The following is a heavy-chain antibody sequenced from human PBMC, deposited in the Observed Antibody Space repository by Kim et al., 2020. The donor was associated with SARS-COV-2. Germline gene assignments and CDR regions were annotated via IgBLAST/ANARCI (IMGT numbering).Heavy chain of an antibody. D-gene: IGHD3-10*01. CDR3: VKDLSDYGSGTTPYYYYGMDV. Sequence: GGSLRLSCSASGFTFSSYAMHWVRQAPGKGLEYVSAISSNGGSTYYADSVKGRFTISRDNSKNTLYLQMSSLRAEDTAVYYCVKDLSDYGSGTTPYYYYGMDVWGQGTTVTVSS. J-gene: IGHJ6*02. CDR1: GFTFSSYA. CDR2: ISSNGGST. V-gene: IGHV3-64D*09.